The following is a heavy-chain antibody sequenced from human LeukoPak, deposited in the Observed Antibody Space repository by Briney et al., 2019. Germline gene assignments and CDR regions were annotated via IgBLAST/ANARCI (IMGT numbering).Heavy chain of an antibody. J-gene: IGHJ4*02. CDR1: DGSFSGYY. Sequence: SETLSLTCGVYDGSFSGYYWSWIRQPPGKGLEWIGEINHSGSTNYNPSLKSRVTMSVDTSKNQFSLKLSSVTAADTAVYYCARLVDRLMFDYWGQGTQVTVSS. V-gene: IGHV4-34*01. D-gene: IGHD2-21*02. CDR2: INHSGST. CDR3: ARLVDRLMFDY.